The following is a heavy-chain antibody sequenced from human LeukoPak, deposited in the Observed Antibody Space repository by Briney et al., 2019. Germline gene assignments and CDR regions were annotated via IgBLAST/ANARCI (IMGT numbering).Heavy chain of an antibody. D-gene: IGHD3-9*01. J-gene: IGHJ3*02. V-gene: IGHV3-21*01. CDR3: ARELRYFDWLLSQGAFDI. CDR1: GFTFSSYW. CDR2: ISSSSSYI. Sequence: GGSLRLSCAASGFTFSSYWMSWVRQAPGKGLEWVSSISSSSSYIYYADSVKGRFTISRDNAKNSLYLQMNSLRAEDTAVYYCARELRYFDWLLSQGAFDIWGQGTMVTVSS.